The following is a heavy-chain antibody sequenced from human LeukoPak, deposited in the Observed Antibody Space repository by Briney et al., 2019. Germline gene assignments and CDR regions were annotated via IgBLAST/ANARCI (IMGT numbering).Heavy chain of an antibody. CDR2: ISYDGSNK. Sequence: PGRSLRLSCAASGFTFSSYAMHWVRQAPGKGLEWVAVISYDGSNKYYADSVKGRFTISRDNSKNTLYLQMNSLRAEDTAVYYCARTQSSSGFCDFDYWGQGTLVTVSS. V-gene: IGHV3-30-3*01. D-gene: IGHD6-13*01. CDR3: ARTQSSSGFCDFDY. CDR1: GFTFSSYA. J-gene: IGHJ4*02.